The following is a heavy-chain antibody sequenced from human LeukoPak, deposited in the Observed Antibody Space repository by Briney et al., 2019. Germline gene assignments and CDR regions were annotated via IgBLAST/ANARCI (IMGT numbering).Heavy chain of an antibody. Sequence: PSETLSLTCTVSGGSISSSSYYWGWIRQPPGKGLEWIGSIYYSGSTYYNPSLKSRVTISVDTSKNQFSLKLSSVTAADTAVYYCARDWMDLDTAMVTPFDYWGQGTLVTVSS. CDR1: GGSISSSSYY. CDR3: ARDWMDLDTAMVTPFDY. J-gene: IGHJ4*02. V-gene: IGHV4-39*07. D-gene: IGHD5-18*01. CDR2: IYYSGST.